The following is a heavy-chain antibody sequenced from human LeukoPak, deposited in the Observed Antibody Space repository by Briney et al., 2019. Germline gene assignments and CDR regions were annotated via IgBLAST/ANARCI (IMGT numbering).Heavy chain of an antibody. V-gene: IGHV1-2*02. CDR1: GYTFTGYY. Sequence: ASVKVSCKASGYTFTGYYMHWVRQAPGQGLEWMGWINPNSGGTNYAQKFQGRVTMTRDTSISTAYMELSRLRSDDTAGYYCARVAFYSGSYSPAFDIWGQGTIVTVSS. D-gene: IGHD1-26*01. J-gene: IGHJ3*02. CDR3: ARVAFYSGSYSPAFDI. CDR2: INPNSGGT.